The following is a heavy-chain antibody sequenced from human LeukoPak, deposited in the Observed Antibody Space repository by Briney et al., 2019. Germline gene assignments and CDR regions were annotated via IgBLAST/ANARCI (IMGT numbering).Heavy chain of an antibody. D-gene: IGHD5-12*01. V-gene: IGHV3-20*01. CDR3: ARGSGVATDGGNWFDP. CDR1: GFTFDDYG. J-gene: IGHJ5*02. Sequence: GGSLRLSCAASGFTFDDYGMSWVRQAPGKGLEWASGINWNGGSTGYADSVKGRFTISRDNAKNSLYLQMNSLRAEDTALYHCARGSGVATDGGNWFDPWGQGTLVTVSS. CDR2: INWNGGST.